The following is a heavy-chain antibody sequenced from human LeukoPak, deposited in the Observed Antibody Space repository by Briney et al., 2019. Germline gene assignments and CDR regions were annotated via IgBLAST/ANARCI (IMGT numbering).Heavy chain of an antibody. D-gene: IGHD3-16*02. J-gene: IGHJ4*02. CDR2: ISYDGSNK. CDR3: ARDFTFGGVIAALDY. Sequence: PGRSLRLPCAASGFTFSSYAMHWVRQAPGKGLEWVAVISYDGSNKYYADSVKGRFTISRDNSKNTLYLQMNSLRAEDTAVYYCARDFTFGGVIAALDYWGQGTLVTVSS. CDR1: GFTFSSYA. V-gene: IGHV3-30-3*01.